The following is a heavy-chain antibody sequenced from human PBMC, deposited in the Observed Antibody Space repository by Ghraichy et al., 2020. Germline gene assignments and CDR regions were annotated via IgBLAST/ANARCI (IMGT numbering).Heavy chain of an antibody. Sequence: SQTLSLTCTVSGDSITSGGYSWSWIRQHPGKGLEWIGYITYSGSTLYNPSLKSRVSISVDTSKNHFSLKLNSVTAADTAVYYCARGRGATFGVAIKPYYYGMDVWGQGTTVTVSS. D-gene: IGHD3-3*01. CDR2: ITYSGST. CDR3: ARGRGATFGVAIKPYYYGMDV. CDR1: GDSITSGGYS. V-gene: IGHV4-31*03. J-gene: IGHJ6*02.